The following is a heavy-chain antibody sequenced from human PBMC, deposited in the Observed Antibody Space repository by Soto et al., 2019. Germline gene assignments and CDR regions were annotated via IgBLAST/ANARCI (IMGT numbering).Heavy chain of an antibody. Sequence: ASVKVSCKASGYTFTSYGISWVRQAPGQGLEWMGWMNPNSGNTGYAQKFQGRVTMTRNTSISTAYMELSSLRSEDTAVYYCARATYCSSTSCYAIGAWGQGTLVTVSS. CDR3: ARATYCSSTSCYAIGA. J-gene: IGHJ4*02. CDR1: GYTFTSYG. CDR2: MNPNSGNT. V-gene: IGHV1-8*02. D-gene: IGHD2-2*01.